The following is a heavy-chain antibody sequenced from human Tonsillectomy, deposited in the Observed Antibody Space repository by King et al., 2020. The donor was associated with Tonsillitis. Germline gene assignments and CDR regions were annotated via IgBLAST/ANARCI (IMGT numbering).Heavy chain of an antibody. CDR3: ARGRLLRYSGYNSAIDV. V-gene: IGHV3-21*01. CDR1: GFTFSSYS. Sequence: VQLVESGGGLVKPGGSLRLSCAASGFTFSSYSMNWVRQAPGKGLEWVSSISSSHIYTHYADSVKGRFTISRDNPKNTLYLQMNSLRVEDTAVSYCARGRLLRYSGYNSAIDVWGHGTPVTVSS. J-gene: IGHJ6*02. CDR2: ISSSHIYT. D-gene: IGHD5-12*01.